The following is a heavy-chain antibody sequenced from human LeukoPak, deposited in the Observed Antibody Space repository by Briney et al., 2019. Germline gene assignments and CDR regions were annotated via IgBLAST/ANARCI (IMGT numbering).Heavy chain of an antibody. J-gene: IGHJ3*02. CDR2: ISWNSGSI. Sequence: GRSLRLSCAASGFTFDDYAMHWVRQAPGKGLEWVSGISWNSGSIGYEDSVKGRFTISRDNAKNSLYLQMNSLRAEDMALYYCAKDKGIAVAGTGPFDIWGQGTMVTVSS. CDR1: GFTFDDYA. D-gene: IGHD6-19*01. CDR3: AKDKGIAVAGTGPFDI. V-gene: IGHV3-9*03.